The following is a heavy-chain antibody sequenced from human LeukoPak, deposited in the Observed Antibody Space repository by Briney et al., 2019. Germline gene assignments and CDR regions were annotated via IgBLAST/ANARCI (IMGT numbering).Heavy chain of an antibody. J-gene: IGHJ5*02. CDR1: GFTISSYW. D-gene: IGHD6-13*01. CDR3: AREVAAALDP. V-gene: IGHV3-7*01. CDR2: IKPDGSEE. Sequence: GGSLRLSCAASGFTISSYWMSWVRQAPGKGLEWVANIKPDGSEENYVDSIKGRFRISRDNAKNSLFLQMNSLRDEDTAVYFCAREVAAALDPWGQGTLVTVSS.